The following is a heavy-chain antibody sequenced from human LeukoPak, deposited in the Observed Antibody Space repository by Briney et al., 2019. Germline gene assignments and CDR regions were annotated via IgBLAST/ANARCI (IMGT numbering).Heavy chain of an antibody. CDR1: GFTFSSYE. D-gene: IGHD6-19*01. Sequence: GSLRLSCAASGFTFSSYEMNWVRQAPGKGLEWVSYISSSGSTIYYADSVKGRFTISRDNAKNSLYLQMNSLRAEDTAVYYCARISSLAVAGINWGQGTLVTVSS. CDR2: ISSSGSTI. J-gene: IGHJ4*02. V-gene: IGHV3-48*03. CDR3: ARISSLAVAGIN.